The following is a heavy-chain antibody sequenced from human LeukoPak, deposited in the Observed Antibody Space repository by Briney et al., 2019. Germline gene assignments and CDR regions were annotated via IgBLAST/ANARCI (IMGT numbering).Heavy chain of an antibody. CDR3: ARELGYSYGQEYYFDY. CDR2: IRYDGSNK. V-gene: IGHV3-30*02. J-gene: IGHJ4*02. Sequence: PGGSLRLSCAASGFTFSSYGMHWVRQAPGKGLEWVAFIRYDGSNKYYADSVKGRFTISRDNAKNSLYLQMNSLRAEDTAVYYCARELGYSYGQEYYFDYWGQGTLVTVSS. CDR1: GFTFSSYG. D-gene: IGHD5-18*01.